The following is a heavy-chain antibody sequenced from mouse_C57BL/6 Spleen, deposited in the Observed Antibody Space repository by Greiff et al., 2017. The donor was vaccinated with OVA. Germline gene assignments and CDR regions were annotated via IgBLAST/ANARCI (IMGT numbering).Heavy chain of an antibody. CDR2: INPYNGGT. J-gene: IGHJ1*03. CDR1: GYTFPDYY. D-gene: IGHD1-1*01. CDR3: AREKVDTTGYVDV. V-gene: IGHV1-19*01. Sequence: EVQLQQSGPVLVKPGASVKMSCKASGYTFPDYYMNWVKQSHGKSLEWIGVINPYNGGTSYNQKFKGKATLTVDKSSSTAYMELNSLTSEDSAVYYCAREKVDTTGYVDVWGTGTTVTVAA.